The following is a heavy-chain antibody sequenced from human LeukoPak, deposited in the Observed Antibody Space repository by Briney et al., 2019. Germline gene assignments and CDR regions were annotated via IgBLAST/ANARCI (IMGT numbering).Heavy chain of an antibody. D-gene: IGHD3-3*01. J-gene: IGHJ4*02. CDR1: GFTFSSYA. CDR2: ISGSGGST. CDR3: TRQNYDFWSGYYDY. V-gene: IGHV3-23*01. Sequence: PGGSLRLSCAASGFTFSSYAMSWVRQAPGKGLEWVSAISGSGGSTYYADSVKGRFTISRDNSKNTLYLQMNSLRAEDTAVYYCTRQNYDFWSGYYDYWGQGTLVTVSS.